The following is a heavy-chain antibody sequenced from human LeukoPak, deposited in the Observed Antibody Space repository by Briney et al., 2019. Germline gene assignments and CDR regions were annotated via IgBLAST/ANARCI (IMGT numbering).Heavy chain of an antibody. CDR2: IYYSGST. CDR1: GGSISSSSYY. V-gene: IGHV4-39*01. Sequence: SETLSLTCTVSGGSISSSSYYWGWIRQPPGKGLEWIGSIYYSGSTYYNPSLKSRVTISVDTSKNQFSLKLSSVTAADTAVYYRARHTDSSGYYGGGYWFDPWGQGTLVTVSS. D-gene: IGHD3-22*01. CDR3: ARHTDSSGYYGGGYWFDP. J-gene: IGHJ5*02.